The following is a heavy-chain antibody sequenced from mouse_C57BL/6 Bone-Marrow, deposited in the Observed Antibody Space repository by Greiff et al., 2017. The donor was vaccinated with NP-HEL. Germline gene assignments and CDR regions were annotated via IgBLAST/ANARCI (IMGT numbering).Heavy chain of an antibody. D-gene: IGHD1-1*01. CDR2: ISYDGSN. J-gene: IGHJ3*01. CDR3: ARDGYYGFAWFAY. CDR1: GYSITSGYY. V-gene: IGHV3-6*01. Sequence: DVKLQESGPGLVKPSQSLSLTCSVTGYSITSGYYWNWIRQFPGNKLEWMGYISYDGSNNYNPSLKNRISITRDTSKNQFFLKLNSVTTEDTATYYCARDGYYGFAWFAYWGQGTLVTVSA.